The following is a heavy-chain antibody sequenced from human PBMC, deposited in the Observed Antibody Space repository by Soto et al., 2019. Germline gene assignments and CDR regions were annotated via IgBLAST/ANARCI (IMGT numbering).Heavy chain of an antibody. Sequence: GGSLRLSCVASEFTFSSFAMSWVRQAPGKGLEWVSSISGSGGSTYYADSVKGRFTISRDNSKNTLFLQMNSLRAEDTAVYYCAKERQQLVLRNFDYWGQGTLVTVSS. CDR1: EFTFSSFA. V-gene: IGHV3-23*01. CDR3: AKERQQLVLRNFDY. D-gene: IGHD6-13*01. J-gene: IGHJ4*02. CDR2: ISGSGGST.